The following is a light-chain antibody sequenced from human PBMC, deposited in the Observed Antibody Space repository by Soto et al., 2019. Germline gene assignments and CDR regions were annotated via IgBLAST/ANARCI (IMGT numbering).Light chain of an antibody. Sequence: EIVLTQSPATLSLSPGERATLSCRASQSVNSYLAWYQQEPGQAPRLLIYEGSKRATGIPARFSGSGSGTDFTLTISSLEPEDFAVYYCQHRSNWPATFGQGTKVEI. CDR3: QHRSNWPAT. V-gene: IGKV3-11*01. CDR1: QSVNSY. CDR2: EGS. J-gene: IGKJ2*01.